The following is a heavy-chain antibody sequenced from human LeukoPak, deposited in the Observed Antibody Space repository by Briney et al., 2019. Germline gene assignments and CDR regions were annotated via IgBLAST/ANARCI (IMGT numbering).Heavy chain of an antibody. CDR3: ARDSNYGGNNGLAY. V-gene: IGHV3-73*01. J-gene: IGHJ4*02. CDR2: IRSKADNYAT. Sequence: GGSLRLSCAASGFTFSGSPILWVRQASGKGLEWVGRIRSKADNYATAYAASVQGRCTISRDDSKSTAYLQLNSLKTEDTAVYYCARDSNYGGNNGLAYWGQGTLVTVSS. D-gene: IGHD4-23*01. CDR1: GFTFSGSP.